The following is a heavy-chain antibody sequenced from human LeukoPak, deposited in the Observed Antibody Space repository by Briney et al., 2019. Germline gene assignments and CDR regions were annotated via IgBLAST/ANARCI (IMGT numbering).Heavy chain of an antibody. Sequence: GGSLRLSCAASGFTFGSYAMHWVRQAPGKGLEWVAVISYDGSNKYYADSVKGRFTISRDNSKNTLYLQMNSLRAEDTAVYYCARSELSLGWFDPWGQGTLVTVSS. CDR3: ARSELSLGWFDP. CDR2: ISYDGSNK. J-gene: IGHJ5*02. D-gene: IGHD3-16*02. CDR1: GFTFGSYA. V-gene: IGHV3-30*04.